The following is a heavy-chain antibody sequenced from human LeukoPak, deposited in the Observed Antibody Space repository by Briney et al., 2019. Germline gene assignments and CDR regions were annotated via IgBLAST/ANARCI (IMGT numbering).Heavy chain of an antibody. CDR1: GGSISSYY. J-gene: IGHJ5*02. V-gene: IGHV4-59*08. CDR3: ARPKGYCSGGSCYNNWFDP. CDR2: IYYSGST. Sequence: SETLSLTCTVSGGSISSYYWSWIRQPPGKGLEWIGYIYYSGSTNYNPSLKSRVTISVDTSKNQFSLKLSSVTAADTAVYYRARPKGYCSGGSCYNNWFDPWGQGTLVTVSS. D-gene: IGHD2-15*01.